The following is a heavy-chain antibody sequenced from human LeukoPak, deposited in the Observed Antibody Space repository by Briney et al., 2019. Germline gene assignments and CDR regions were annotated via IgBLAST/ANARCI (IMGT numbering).Heavy chain of an antibody. CDR2: ISAYNGNT. Sequence: ASVKVSCKASGYTFTSYGISWVRQAPGQGLEWMGWISAYNGNTNYAQKLQGRVTMTTDTSTGTAYMELRSLRSDDTAVYYCARSEREEYYDFWSGYLLNFDYWGQGTLVTVSS. J-gene: IGHJ4*02. CDR1: GYTFTSYG. CDR3: ARSEREEYYDFWSGYLLNFDY. V-gene: IGHV1-18*01. D-gene: IGHD3-3*01.